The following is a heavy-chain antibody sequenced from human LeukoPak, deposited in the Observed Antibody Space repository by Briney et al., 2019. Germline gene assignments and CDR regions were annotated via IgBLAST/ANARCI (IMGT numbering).Heavy chain of an antibody. CDR1: GYTFTSYG. CDR2: VSAYNGNT. D-gene: IGHD3-9*01. J-gene: IGHJ4*02. CDR3: ARSRVGILTGYYSPFDY. Sequence: ASVKVSCKASGYTFTSYGISWVRQAPGQGLEWMGWVSAYNGNTNYAQKLQGRVTMTTDTSTSTAYMELRSLRSDDTAVYYCARSRVGILTGYYSPFDYWGQGTLVTVSS. V-gene: IGHV1-18*01.